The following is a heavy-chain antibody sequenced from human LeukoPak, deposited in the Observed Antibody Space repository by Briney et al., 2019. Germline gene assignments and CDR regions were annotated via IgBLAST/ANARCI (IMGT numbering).Heavy chain of an antibody. V-gene: IGHV4-59*01. Sequence: RTPETLSLTCTVSGGSISSYYWSRIRQPPGKGLEWIGYIYYSGSTNYNPSLKRRVNISVDTSKNQFSLKLSSVTAADTAVYYCARAVSGWYVFDIWGQGTMVTVSS. J-gene: IGHJ3*02. CDR3: ARAVSGWYVFDI. CDR1: GGSISSYY. CDR2: IYYSGST. D-gene: IGHD6-19*01.